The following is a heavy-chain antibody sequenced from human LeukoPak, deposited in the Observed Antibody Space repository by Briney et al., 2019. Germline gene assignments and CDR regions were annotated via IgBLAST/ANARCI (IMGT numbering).Heavy chain of an antibody. D-gene: IGHD4-17*01. J-gene: IGHJ4*02. CDR3: ARDLHCGDPRGEHDY. CDR2: ISSSSSTI. Sequence: TGGSLRLSCAASGFTFSSYSMNWVRQAPGKGLEWVSYISSSSSTIYYADSVKGRFTISRDNAKNSLYPQMNSLRDEDTAVYYCARDLHCGDPRGEHDYWGQGTLVTVSS. CDR1: GFTFSSYS. V-gene: IGHV3-48*02.